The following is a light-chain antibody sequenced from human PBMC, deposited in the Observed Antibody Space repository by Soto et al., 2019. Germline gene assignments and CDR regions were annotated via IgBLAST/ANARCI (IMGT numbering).Light chain of an antibody. J-gene: IGLJ2*01. V-gene: IGLV2-14*01. CDR1: SSDVGGYNY. Sequence: QSALTQPASVSGSPGQSITISCTGASSDVGGYNYVSWYQQYPGKAPKLMIYDVSNRPSGVSNRFSGSNSGNTASLTISGLQAQDEADYYCSSYTSSSTPHVVFGGGTKLTVL. CDR2: DVS. CDR3: SSYTSSSTPHVV.